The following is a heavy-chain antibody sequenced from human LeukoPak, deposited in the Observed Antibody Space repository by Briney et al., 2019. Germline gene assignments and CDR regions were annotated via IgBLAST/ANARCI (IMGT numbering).Heavy chain of an antibody. CDR1: GGSISSGGYS. D-gene: IGHD3-16*02. CDR2: IYHSGST. CDR3: ARDRALRLGELSPHFDY. J-gene: IGHJ4*02. Sequence: SQTLSLTCAVSGGSISSGGYSWSWIRQPPGKGLEWIGYIYHSGSTYYNPSLKSRVTISVDRSKNQFSLKLSSVTAADTAVYYCARDRALRLGELSPHFDYWGQGTLVTVSS. V-gene: IGHV4-30-2*01.